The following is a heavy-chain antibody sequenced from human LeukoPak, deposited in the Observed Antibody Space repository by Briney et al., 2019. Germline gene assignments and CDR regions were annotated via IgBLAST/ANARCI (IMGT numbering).Heavy chain of an antibody. CDR3: ARGTIARLGPFDC. CDR1: GFTFSTYA. Sequence: WGSLRLSCAASGFTFSTYAMSWVRQAPGKGLEWVSVIYSGGSTFYADPVKGRFTISRDNSKNTLHLQMNSLRVEDTAIYYCARGTIARLGPFDCWGQGTLVIVSS. CDR2: IYSGGST. V-gene: IGHV3-23*03. D-gene: IGHD6-6*01. J-gene: IGHJ4*02.